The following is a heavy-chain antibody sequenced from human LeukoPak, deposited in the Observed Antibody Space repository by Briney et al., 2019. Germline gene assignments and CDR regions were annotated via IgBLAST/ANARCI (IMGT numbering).Heavy chain of an antibody. CDR3: ARVRSGHSYGYDY. CDR1: GYTFTGYY. CDR2: INPNSGGT. Sequence: ASVKVSCKASGYTFTGYYMHWVRQAPGQGLEWMGWINPNSGGTNYAQKFQGRVTMTRDTSISTAYMELSRLRSDDTAVYYCARVRSGHSYGYDYWGQGTLVTVSS. J-gene: IGHJ4*02. V-gene: IGHV1-2*02. D-gene: IGHD5-18*01.